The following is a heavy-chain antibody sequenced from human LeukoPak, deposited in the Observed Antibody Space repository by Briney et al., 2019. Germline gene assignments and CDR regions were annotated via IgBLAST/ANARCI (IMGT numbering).Heavy chain of an antibody. CDR2: IYSSGST. J-gene: IGHJ4*02. D-gene: IGHD4-17*01. V-gene: IGHV4-59*11. CDR1: GDSMSGHY. CDR3: ARSHYGDHYYFDY. Sequence: SETLSLTCTVSGDSMSGHYWSWIRQPPGKGLEWIGFIYSSGSTNYNPSLKSQITMSVDTSKNQFSLRLSSVTAADTAVYYCARSHYGDHYYFDYWGQGTLVSVSS.